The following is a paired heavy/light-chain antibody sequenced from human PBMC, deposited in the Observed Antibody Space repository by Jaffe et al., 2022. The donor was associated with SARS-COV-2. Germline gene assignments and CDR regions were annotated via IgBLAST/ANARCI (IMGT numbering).Light chain of an antibody. CDR3: SSYTSSSTLWV. Sequence: QSALTQPASVSGSPGQSITISCTGTSSDIGTYNYVSWYQQHPGKTPKLMIYEVSNRPSGVSNRFSGSKSGNTASLTISGLQAEDEADYYCSSYTSSSTLWVFGGGTKLTVL. CDR1: SSDIGTYNY. CDR2: EVS. V-gene: IGLV2-14*01. J-gene: IGLJ3*02.
Heavy chain of an antibody. J-gene: IGHJ5*02. CDR2: INPNSGGT. D-gene: IGHD6-19*01. CDR1: GYTFTDYY. V-gene: IGHV1-2*06. Sequence: QVQLVQSGAEVKKPGASVKVSCKASGYTFTDYYIHWVRQAPGQGLEWMGRINPNSGGTNYAQKFQGRVTMTRDTSISTAYMELSRLASDDTAIYYCARADGSGWFDPNWFDPWGQGTLVTVSS. CDR3: ARADGSGWFDPNWFDP.